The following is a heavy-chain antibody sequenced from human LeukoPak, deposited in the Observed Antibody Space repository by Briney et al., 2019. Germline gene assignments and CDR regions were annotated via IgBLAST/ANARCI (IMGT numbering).Heavy chain of an antibody. CDR3: ARQVGVEDAFDI. Sequence: GGSLRLSCAASGFTFNTYSVNWVRQAPGKGLEWVSSISSSSSYIFYADSMKGRFTISRDNAKTSLYLQMNSLRAEDTAVYYCARQVGVEDAFDIWGQGTKVSVSS. J-gene: IGHJ3*02. CDR1: GFTFNTYS. V-gene: IGHV3-21*01. CDR2: ISSSSSYI. D-gene: IGHD1-26*01.